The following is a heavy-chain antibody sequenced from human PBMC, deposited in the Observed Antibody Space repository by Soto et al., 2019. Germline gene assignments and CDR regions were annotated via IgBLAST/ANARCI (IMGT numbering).Heavy chain of an antibody. CDR3: AKDGGVYGDSYYYYYYMDV. Sequence: QVQLVESGGGVVQPGRCLRLSCAASGFTFSSYGMHWVRQAPGKGLEWVAVISYDGSNKYYADSVKGRFTISRDNSKNTLYLQMNSLRAEDTAVYYCAKDGGVYGDSYYYYYYMDVWGKGTTVTVSS. D-gene: IGHD4-17*01. J-gene: IGHJ6*03. V-gene: IGHV3-30*18. CDR2: ISYDGSNK. CDR1: GFTFSSYG.